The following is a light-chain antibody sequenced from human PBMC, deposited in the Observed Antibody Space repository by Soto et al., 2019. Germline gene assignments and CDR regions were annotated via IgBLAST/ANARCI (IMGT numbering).Light chain of an antibody. J-gene: IGLJ1*01. Sequence: QSVLTQPPSASGTPGQRVTISCSGGGSNIGSNTVNWYQQLPGTAPKLLIYYDNLRPSGVPDRISGSKSGTSASLAISGLQSDDEADYYCAAWDDSLNGRVFGTGTKLTVL. CDR1: GSNIGSNT. CDR2: YDN. CDR3: AAWDDSLNGRV. V-gene: IGLV1-44*01.